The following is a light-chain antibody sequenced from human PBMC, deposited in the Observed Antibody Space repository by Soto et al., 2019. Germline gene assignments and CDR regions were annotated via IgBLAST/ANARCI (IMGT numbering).Light chain of an antibody. V-gene: IGLV4-60*02. CDR2: LEGSGSY. CDR3: ETWDRNTPTV. CDR1: SWHSSYI. J-gene: IGLJ3*02. Sequence: QLVLTQSSSASASLGSSVKLTCTLSSWHSSYIIAWHQQQPGKAPRHLMKLEGSGSYNKGSGVPDRFSGSSSGAGRYLTISYLHFEDEADDYCETWDRNTPTVFGGGTKLTVL.